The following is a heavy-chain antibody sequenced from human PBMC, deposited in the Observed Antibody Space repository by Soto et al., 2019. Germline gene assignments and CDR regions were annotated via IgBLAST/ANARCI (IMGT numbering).Heavy chain of an antibody. D-gene: IGHD2-21*02. CDR2: ISYDGSNK. V-gene: IGHV3-30*18. CDR1: GFTFSSYG. CDR3: AKDLRIVVVTAPLDY. J-gene: IGHJ4*02. Sequence: PGGSLRLSCAASGFTFSSYGMHWVRQAPGKGLEWVAVISYDGSNKYYADSVKGRFTISRDNSKNTLYLQMNSLRAEDTAVYYCAKDLRIVVVTAPLDYWGQGTLVTVSS.